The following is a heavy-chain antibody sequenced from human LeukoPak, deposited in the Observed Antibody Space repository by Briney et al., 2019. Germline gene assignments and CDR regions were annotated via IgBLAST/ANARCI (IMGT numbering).Heavy chain of an antibody. CDR3: ARDEYSGWYALDAFDI. CDR2: ISSSSSSTI. Sequence: PGGSLRLSCAASGFTFSSYSMNWVRQAPGKGLEWVSYISSSSSSTIYYADSVKGRFTISRDNAKNSLYLQMNSLRAEDTAVYYCARDEYSGWYALDAFDIWGQGTMVTVSS. V-gene: IGHV3-48*01. J-gene: IGHJ3*02. D-gene: IGHD6-19*01. CDR1: GFTFSSYS.